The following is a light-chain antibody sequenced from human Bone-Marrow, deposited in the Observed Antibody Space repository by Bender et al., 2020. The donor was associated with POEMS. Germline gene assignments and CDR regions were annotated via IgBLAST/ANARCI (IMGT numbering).Light chain of an antibody. CDR1: NIGNHG. V-gene: IGLV1-36*01. J-gene: IGLJ3*02. CDR3: SAWGDSLSGWV. CDR2: YDD. Sequence: NIGNHGVNWYQQLPGEAPKLLIYYDDLLTPGVSDRFSASKSGTSASLAISELQSEDEALYYCSAWGDSLSGWVFGGGTKLTVL.